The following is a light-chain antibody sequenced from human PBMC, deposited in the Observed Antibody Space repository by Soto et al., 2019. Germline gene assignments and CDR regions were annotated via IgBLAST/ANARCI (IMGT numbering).Light chain of an antibody. J-gene: IGKJ4*02. Sequence: DIQMTQSPSTLAGSVGDRVTITCRASQTISSWLAWYQQKPGKAPKLLIYKASTLKSGVPSRFSGSGAGTEFTLTILRLQPDDFATYYCQHDNGYSEAFGGGPKVELK. V-gene: IGKV1-5*03. CDR1: QTISSW. CDR3: QHDNGYSEA. CDR2: KAS.